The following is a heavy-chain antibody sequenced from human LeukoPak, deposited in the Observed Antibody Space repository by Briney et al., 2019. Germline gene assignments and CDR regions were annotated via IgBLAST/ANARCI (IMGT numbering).Heavy chain of an antibody. CDR2: IYYSGST. CDR1: GGSISSYY. J-gene: IGHJ5*02. V-gene: IGHV4-59*01. D-gene: IGHD5-18*01. CDR3: ARGDVDTAMLSKTYWFGP. Sequence: SETLSLTCTVSGGSISSYYWSWIRQPPGKGLEWIGYIYYSGSTNYNPSLKSRVTISVDTSKNQFSLKLSSVTAADTAVYYCARGDVDTAMLSKTYWFGPWGQGTLVTVSS.